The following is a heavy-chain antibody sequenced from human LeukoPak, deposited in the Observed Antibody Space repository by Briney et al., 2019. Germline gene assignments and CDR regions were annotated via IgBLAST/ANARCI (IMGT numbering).Heavy chain of an antibody. CDR3: ARMGGYCSGDKCYSPYYYYMDV. D-gene: IGHD2-15*01. CDR2: IIPIFDTA. CDR1: GYTFTSYG. V-gene: IGHV1-69*06. Sequence: SVKVSCKASGYTFTSYGISWVRQAPGQGLEWMGVIIPIFDTANYAQKFQGRLTITADKSTATAYMELSSLTSEDTAVYYCARMGGYCSGDKCYSPYYYYMDVWGKGTAVTVSS. J-gene: IGHJ6*03.